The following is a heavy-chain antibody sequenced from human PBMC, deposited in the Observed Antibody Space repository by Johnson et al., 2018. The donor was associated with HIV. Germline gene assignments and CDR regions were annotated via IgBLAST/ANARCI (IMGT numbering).Heavy chain of an antibody. CDR1: GFTFISYA. Sequence: QMQLVESGGGVVQPGRSLRLSCAASGFTFISYAMHWVRQAPGKGLEWVAVISYDGSNKYYADSVKGRFTISRDNSKNTLYLQMNSLRAEDTAVYYCAREYYGSGSDAFDIWGQGTMVTVSS. D-gene: IGHD3-10*01. V-gene: IGHV3-30-3*01. CDR3: AREYYGSGSDAFDI. J-gene: IGHJ3*02. CDR2: ISYDGSNK.